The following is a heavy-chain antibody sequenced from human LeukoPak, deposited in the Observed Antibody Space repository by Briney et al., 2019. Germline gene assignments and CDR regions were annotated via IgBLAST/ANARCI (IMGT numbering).Heavy chain of an antibody. CDR2: INHSGST. V-gene: IGHV4-34*01. CDR3: ARGEFYFDRTGYEQYFDY. Sequence: SETLSLTCAVYGGSFSGYNWSWIRQPPGKGLEWFGEINHSGSTNYNPSPKSRVTISVDTSKNPFSLRMSSVTAADTAVYFCARGEFYFDRTGYEQYFDYWGPGTLVTVSS. D-gene: IGHD3-9*01. CDR1: GGSFSGYN. J-gene: IGHJ4*02.